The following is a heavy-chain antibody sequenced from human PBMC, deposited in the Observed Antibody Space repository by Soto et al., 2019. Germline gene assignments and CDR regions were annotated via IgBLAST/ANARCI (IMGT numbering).Heavy chain of an antibody. CDR2: IYYTGST. Sequence: PSETLSLTCSVSGGSVSSYWWSWIRQPPGKGLEWIGYIYYTGSTNYSPSLKGRVTISLDASKSQFPLKLTSVTAADTAVYYCARGPGASDYYFDYWGPGTLVTVSS. CDR3: ARGPGASDYYFDY. CDR1: GGSVSSYW. D-gene: IGHD3-10*01. J-gene: IGHJ4*02. V-gene: IGHV4-59*02.